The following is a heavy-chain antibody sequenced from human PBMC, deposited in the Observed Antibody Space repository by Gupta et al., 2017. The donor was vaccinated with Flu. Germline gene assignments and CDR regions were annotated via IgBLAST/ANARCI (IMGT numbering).Heavy chain of an antibody. Sequence: LQLQESGPGLVKPLATLSLTCSVSGGPLSGSDYYWGWIRQPPGKGLEWSGSFYENVKKYSNTSHKSRVTISVETSREKFSLKLTSMTAADTGVYFCVLCPGVWGQGTLVTVFS. V-gene: IGHV4-39*01. CDR1: GGPLSGSDYY. J-gene: IGHJ4*02. CDR2: FYENVKK. CDR3: VLCPGV.